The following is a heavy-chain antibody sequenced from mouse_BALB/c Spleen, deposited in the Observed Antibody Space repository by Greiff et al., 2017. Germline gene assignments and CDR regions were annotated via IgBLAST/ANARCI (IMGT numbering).Heavy chain of an antibody. CDR2: IYPGDGDT. Sequence: VQLQQSGAELVRPGSSVKISCKASGYAFSSSWLNWVKQRPGQGLAWIGQIYPGDGDTNYNGKFKGKATLTADKSSSTAYMQLSSLTSEDSAVYFCAKTTVVALYWYFDVWGAGTTVTVSS. D-gene: IGHD1-1*01. J-gene: IGHJ1*01. CDR3: AKTTVVALYWYFDV. V-gene: IGHV1-80*01. CDR1: GYAFSSSW.